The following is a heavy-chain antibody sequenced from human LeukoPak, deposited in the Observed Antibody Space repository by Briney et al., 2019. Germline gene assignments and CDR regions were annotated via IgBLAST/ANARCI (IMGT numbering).Heavy chain of an antibody. Sequence: ASVKVSSKASGYSFTSDGISWVRQAPGQGLEWMGWISAYNGNTNYAQKLQGRVTMTTDTSTSTAYMELRSLRSDDTAVYYCAICSGGSCNDAFDIWGQGTMVTVSS. V-gene: IGHV1-18*01. J-gene: IGHJ3*02. D-gene: IGHD2-15*01. CDR3: AICSGGSCNDAFDI. CDR1: GYSFTSDG. CDR2: ISAYNGNT.